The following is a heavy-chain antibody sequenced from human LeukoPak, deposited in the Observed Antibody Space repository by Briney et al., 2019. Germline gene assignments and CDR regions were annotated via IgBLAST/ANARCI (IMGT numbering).Heavy chain of an antibody. CDR3: ARVRYNWNRDFDY. D-gene: IGHD1-20*01. CDR1: GYSISSGYY. J-gene: IGHJ4*02. Sequence: SETLSLACTVSGYSISSGYYWGWIRQPPGKGLEWIGSMFHSGSTYYNPSLKSRVTMSVDTSKNQFSLKLSSVTAADTAVYYCARVRYNWNRDFDYWGQGTLVTVSS. V-gene: IGHV4-38-2*02. CDR2: MFHSGST.